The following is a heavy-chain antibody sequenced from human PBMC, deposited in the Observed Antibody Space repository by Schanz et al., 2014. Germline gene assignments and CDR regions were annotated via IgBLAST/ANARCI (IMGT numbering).Heavy chain of an antibody. Sequence: QVQLVQSGSEVKKPGDSVKVSCETSGYSFTKYGINWVRQAPGQGLEWMGWISPYNGHTTYAQKFQGRVTMTTDTSTSTAYMELRGLRSDDTAVYYCASAPVTVGPYHYYMDVWGKGTTVTVSS. CDR2: ISPYNGHT. V-gene: IGHV1-18*01. J-gene: IGHJ6*03. CDR1: GYSFTKYG. D-gene: IGHD4-17*01. CDR3: ASAPVTVGPYHYYMDV.